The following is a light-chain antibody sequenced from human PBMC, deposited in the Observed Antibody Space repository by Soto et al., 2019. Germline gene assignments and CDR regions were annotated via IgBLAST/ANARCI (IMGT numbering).Light chain of an antibody. J-gene: IGKJ1*01. CDR2: GAS. Sequence: EIVLTQSPGTLSLSPGERATLSCRASQSVDSTYLAWYQQKPGQAPRLLIYGASTRATGIPARFSGSGSGTEFTLTISSLQSEDVATYYCQKYDSAPTFGQGTKVDIK. CDR1: QSVDSTY. V-gene: IGKV3-20*01. CDR3: QKYDSAPT.